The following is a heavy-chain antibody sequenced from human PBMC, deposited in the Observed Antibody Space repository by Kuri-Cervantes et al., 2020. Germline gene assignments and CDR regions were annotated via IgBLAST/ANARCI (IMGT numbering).Heavy chain of an antibody. CDR3: ARASSYYDFTW. V-gene: IGHV1-18*01. Sequence: ASVKVSCKTSGYTLTNYGITWVRQAPGHGPEWMGWISGYNGNTNLAQKFQGRVTMTRNTSISTAYMELSSLRSEDTAVYYCARASSYYDFTWWGQGTLVTVSS. D-gene: IGHD3-3*01. CDR2: ISGYNGNT. J-gene: IGHJ4*02. CDR1: GYTLTNYG.